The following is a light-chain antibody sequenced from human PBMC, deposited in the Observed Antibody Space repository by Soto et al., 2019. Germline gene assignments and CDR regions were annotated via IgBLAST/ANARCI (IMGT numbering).Light chain of an antibody. V-gene: IGKV1-8*01. CDR3: QQYDTPAK. CDR2: AAS. Sequence: AMRHTQYTSSLSASTGDRVTITCRASQDVSGYVAWYQQKPGRAPNLLVYAASTLQAGVPSRFSGSASGTEFTLTITCLQSEDYATYFCQQYDTPAKFGQGTKVYIK. CDR1: QDVSGY. J-gene: IGKJ1*01.